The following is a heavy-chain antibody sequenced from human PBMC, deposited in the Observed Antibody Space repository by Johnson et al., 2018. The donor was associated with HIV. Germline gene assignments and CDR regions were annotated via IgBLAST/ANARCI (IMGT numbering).Heavy chain of an antibody. CDR1: GFTVSSNY. CDR2: IYIGGST. V-gene: IGHV3-53*01. D-gene: IGHD3-10*01. Sequence: VQLVESGGGLIQPGGSLSLSCAASGFTVSSNYMSWVRQAPGTGLEWVSVIYIGGSTSYAASVTRRFTISRDNSKNTLYLQMNSLRVEDTAVYYCASSYSESDAFDIWGQGTMVTVSS. CDR3: ASSYSESDAFDI. J-gene: IGHJ3*02.